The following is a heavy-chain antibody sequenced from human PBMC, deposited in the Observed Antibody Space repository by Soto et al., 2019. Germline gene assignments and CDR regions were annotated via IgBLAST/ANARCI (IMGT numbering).Heavy chain of an antibody. CDR1: GFTFSSYA. CDR3: AKLTYPSDSTGYYYERVSGWIDS. J-gene: IGHJ5*01. D-gene: IGHD3-22*01. Sequence: EVQLLESGGGLIQPGGSLRLSCAASGFTFSSYAMSWVRQAPGKGLEWVSGISASGGTANLADSVEGRCTISRDNSKSTLYLQMNSLRAEDTAVYYCAKLTYPSDSTGYYYERVSGWIDSWGQGTLVTVSS. CDR2: ISASGGTA. V-gene: IGHV3-23*01.